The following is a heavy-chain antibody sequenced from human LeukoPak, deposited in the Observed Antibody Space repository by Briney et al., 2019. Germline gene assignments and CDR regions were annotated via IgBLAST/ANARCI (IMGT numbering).Heavy chain of an antibody. Sequence: ASVKVSCKPSGYTFIDHYLHWVRQAPGQGLESLGWIDPDTGDTNYPQKFQGRVTMTRDTSSSTAYMELNRLRSDGTAVYYCARAGHNSNSGGYDFWGLGTLVTVSS. V-gene: IGHV1-2*02. CDR3: ARAGHNSNSGGYDF. CDR2: IDPDTGDT. J-gene: IGHJ4*02. D-gene: IGHD3-22*01. CDR1: GYTFIDHY.